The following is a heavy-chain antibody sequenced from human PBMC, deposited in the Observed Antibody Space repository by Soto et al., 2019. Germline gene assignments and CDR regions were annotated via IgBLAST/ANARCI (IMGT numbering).Heavy chain of an antibody. CDR3: ARGRTIVVPLSEYNWFDP. CDR2: SIPNFGTA. V-gene: IGHV1-69*01. CDR1: GGTCSSYA. J-gene: IGHJ5*02. Sequence: QVQLVHSVAEVKKPGSSINVSCKASGGTCSSYAISWGRQAPGQGLEWMGGSIPNFGTANYAPKFQGRVTITADESTSTAYMGLSSLRSEDTAVYYCARGRTIVVPLSEYNWFDPWGQGTLVTVSS. D-gene: IGHD3-22*01.